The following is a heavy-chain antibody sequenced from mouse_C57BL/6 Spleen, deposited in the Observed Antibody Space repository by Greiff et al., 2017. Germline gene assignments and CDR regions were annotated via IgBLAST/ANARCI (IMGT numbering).Heavy chain of an antibody. D-gene: IGHD2-4*01. CDR2: IFPGSGST. V-gene: IGHV1-75*01. Sequence: VQLQQSGPELVKPGASVKISCKASGYTFTDYYINWVKQRPGQGLEWIGWIFPGSGSTYYNEKFKGKATLTVDKSSSTAYMLLSSLTSEDSAVYFCARSDDYEGAWFAYWGQGTLVTVSA. CDR1: GYTFTDYY. CDR3: ARSDDYEGAWFAY. J-gene: IGHJ3*01.